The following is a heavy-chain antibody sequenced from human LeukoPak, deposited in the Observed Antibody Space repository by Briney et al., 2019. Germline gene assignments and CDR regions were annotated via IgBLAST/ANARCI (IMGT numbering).Heavy chain of an antibody. Sequence: GGSLRLSCAASGFTFSSYAMHWVRQAPGKGLEWVAVISYDGSNKYYADSVKGRFTISRDNAKNTLYLQMNSLRAEDTAVYYCAREGDAFDIWGQGTMVTVSS. V-gene: IGHV3-30-3*01. J-gene: IGHJ3*02. CDR1: GFTFSSYA. CDR2: ISYDGSNK. CDR3: AREGDAFDI.